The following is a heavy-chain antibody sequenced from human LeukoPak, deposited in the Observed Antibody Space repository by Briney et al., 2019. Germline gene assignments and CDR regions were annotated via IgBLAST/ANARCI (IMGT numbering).Heavy chain of an antibody. D-gene: IGHD3-9*01. V-gene: IGHV3-48*03. Sequence: GGSLRLSCEVSGFTFSSYAMNWARQVPGRGLEWIAYMTASSVTFYYADSVRGRFTISRDNAKNSLFLQMDSLTVEGTAVYYCARSLTGYDPLSAFWGHGTLVTVSS. CDR1: GFTFSSYA. J-gene: IGHJ4*01. CDR3: ARSLTGYDPLSAF. CDR2: MTASSVTF.